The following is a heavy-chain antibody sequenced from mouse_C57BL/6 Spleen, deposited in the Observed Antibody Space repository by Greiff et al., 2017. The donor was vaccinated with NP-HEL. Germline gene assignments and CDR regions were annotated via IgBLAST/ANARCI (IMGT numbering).Heavy chain of an antibody. CDR1: GFTFSDYY. V-gene: IGHV5-16*01. CDR2: INYDGSST. J-gene: IGHJ4*01. CDR3: AREGAYYSNYEAMDY. D-gene: IGHD2-5*01. Sequence: DVKLVESEGGLVQPGSSMKLSCTASGFTFSDYYMAWVRQVPEKGLEWVANINYDGSSTYYLDSLKSRFIISRDNAKNILYLQMSSLKSEDTATYYCAREGAYYSNYEAMDYWGQGTSVTVSS.